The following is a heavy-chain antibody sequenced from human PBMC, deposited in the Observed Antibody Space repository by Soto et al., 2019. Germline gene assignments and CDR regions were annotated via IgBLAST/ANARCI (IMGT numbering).Heavy chain of an antibody. Sequence: ASVKVSCKASGYTFTSYGISWVRQAPGQGLEWMGWISAYNGNTNYAQKLQGRVTMTTDTSTSTAYMELRSLRSDDTAVYYCARVPDLRYFDWLPSGYFEYWGQGTLVTVSS. CDR2: ISAYNGNT. CDR3: ARVPDLRYFDWLPSGYFEY. V-gene: IGHV1-18*01. J-gene: IGHJ4*02. CDR1: GYTFTSYG. D-gene: IGHD3-9*01.